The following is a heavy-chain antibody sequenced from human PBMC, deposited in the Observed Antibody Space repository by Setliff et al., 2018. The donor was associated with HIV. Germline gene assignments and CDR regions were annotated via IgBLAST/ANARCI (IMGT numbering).Heavy chain of an antibody. CDR1: GGSISSNY. CDR2: INHSGST. V-gene: IGHV4-34*01. Sequence: SETLSLTCTVSGGSISSNYWSWMRQPPGKGLEWIGEINHSGSTNYNPSLKSRVTISVDTSKNQFSLKLSSVTAADTAVYYCARALGSRYNWNYRYWYFDLWGRGTLVTVSS. CDR3: ARALGSRYNWNYRYWYFDL. D-gene: IGHD1-7*01. J-gene: IGHJ2*01.